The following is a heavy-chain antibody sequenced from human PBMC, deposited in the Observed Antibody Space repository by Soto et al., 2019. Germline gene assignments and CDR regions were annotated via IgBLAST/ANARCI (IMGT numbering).Heavy chain of an antibody. Sequence: GASVKVSCKASGYTFTGYYMHWVRQAPGQGLEWMGWINPNSGGTNYAQKFQGWVTMTRDTSISTAYMEPSRLRSDDTAVYYCAREGGGYSFYYYYYGMDVWGQGTTVTVSS. V-gene: IGHV1-2*04. CDR1: GYTFTGYY. CDR3: AREGGGYSFYYYYYGMDV. CDR2: INPNSGGT. D-gene: IGHD5-18*01. J-gene: IGHJ6*02.